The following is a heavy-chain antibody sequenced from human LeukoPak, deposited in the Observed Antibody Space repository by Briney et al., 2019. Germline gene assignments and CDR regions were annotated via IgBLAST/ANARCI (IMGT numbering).Heavy chain of an antibody. Sequence: GSLRLSCAASGFTFSSYEMNWVRQAPGKGLEWVSYISSSGSTIYYADSVKGRFTISRDNAKNSLYLQMSSLRAEDTAVYYCARDSSSWYHYGDAFDIWGQGTMVTVSS. D-gene: IGHD6-13*01. CDR1: GFTFSSYE. CDR2: ISSSGSTI. J-gene: IGHJ3*02. CDR3: ARDSSSWYHYGDAFDI. V-gene: IGHV3-48*03.